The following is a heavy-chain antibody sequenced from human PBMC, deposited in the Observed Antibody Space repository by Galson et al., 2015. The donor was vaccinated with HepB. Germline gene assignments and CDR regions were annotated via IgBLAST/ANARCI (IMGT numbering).Heavy chain of an antibody. D-gene: IGHD6-19*01. Sequence: SLRLSCAASGSTFDDYAMHWVRQAPGKGLEWVSGISWNSGSIGYADSVKGRFTISRDNAKNSLYLQMNSLRAEDTALYYCAKDLAEVAGYYFDYWGQGTLVTVSS. V-gene: IGHV3-9*01. CDR2: ISWNSGSI. CDR3: AKDLAEVAGYYFDY. J-gene: IGHJ4*02. CDR1: GSTFDDYA.